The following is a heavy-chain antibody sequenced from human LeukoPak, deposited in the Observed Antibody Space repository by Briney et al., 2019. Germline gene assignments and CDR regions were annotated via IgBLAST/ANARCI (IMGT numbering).Heavy chain of an antibody. CDR1: GFTFSTYC. CDR2: ICPDGTVT. V-gene: IGHV3-74*01. J-gene: IGHJ4*02. CDR3: VRDFRSADY. Sequence: GGSLRLSRAASGFTFSTYCMHWVRQAPGKGPMWVSRICPDGTVTNYADSVKARFIISRDNARNTVYLQMNSLRVEDTAVYYCVRDFRSADYWGQGTLVTVSS.